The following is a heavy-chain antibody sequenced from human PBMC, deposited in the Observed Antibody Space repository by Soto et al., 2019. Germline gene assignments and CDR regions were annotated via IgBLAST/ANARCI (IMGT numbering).Heavy chain of an antibody. V-gene: IGHV5-10-1*03. CDR3: ASAPIIAARGGWFDP. Sequence: EVQLVQSGAEVKKPGESLRISCKGSGYSFTSYWISWVRQMPGKGLEWMGRIDPSDSYTNYSPSFQGHVTISADKSIITAYLQWSSLKASDTAMYYCASAPIIAARGGWFDPWGQGTLVTVSS. CDR2: IDPSDSYT. D-gene: IGHD6-6*01. J-gene: IGHJ5*02. CDR1: GYSFTSYW.